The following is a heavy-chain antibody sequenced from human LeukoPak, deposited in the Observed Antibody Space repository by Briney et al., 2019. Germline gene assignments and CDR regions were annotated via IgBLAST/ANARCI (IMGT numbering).Heavy chain of an antibody. CDR2: IYSGGST. CDR3: ARAGGIGRYYFDY. J-gene: IGHJ4*02. Sequence: PGGSLRLSCAASGFTVSSNYMSWVRQAPGKGLEWVSVIYSGGSTYYADSVKGRFTISRDNSKNTLYLQMNSLRAVDTAVYYCARAGGIGRYYFDYWGQGTLVTVSS. V-gene: IGHV3-66*01. D-gene: IGHD3-16*01. CDR1: GFTVSSNY.